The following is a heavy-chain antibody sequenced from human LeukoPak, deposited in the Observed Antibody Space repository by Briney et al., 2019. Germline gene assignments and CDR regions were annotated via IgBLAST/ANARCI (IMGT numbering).Heavy chain of an antibody. Sequence: PGRSLRLSCAASGFTFNSYAMHWVRQAPGKGLEWVTVISYDGRQKYYADSVKGRFTISRDDSKKTLSVQMNSLRVEDTAVYYCVRETTGHFDSWGREPWSPSPQ. CDR1: GFTFNSYA. CDR2: ISYDGRQK. J-gene: IGHJ4*02. CDR3: VRETTGHFDS. D-gene: IGHD2-8*02. V-gene: IGHV3-30*04.